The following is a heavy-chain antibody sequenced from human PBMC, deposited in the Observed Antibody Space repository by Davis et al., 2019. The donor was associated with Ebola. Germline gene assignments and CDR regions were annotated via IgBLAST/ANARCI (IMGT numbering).Heavy chain of an antibody. CDR3: AKDLGYSYGYILDY. CDR2: IRYDGSNK. Sequence: GGSLRLSCAASGFTFSSYGMHWVRQAPGKGLEWVAFIRYDGSNKYYADSVKGRFTISRDNSKNTLYLQMNSLRAEDTALYYCAKDLGYSYGYILDYWGQGTLVTVSS. D-gene: IGHD5-18*01. CDR1: GFTFSSYG. J-gene: IGHJ4*02. V-gene: IGHV3-30*02.